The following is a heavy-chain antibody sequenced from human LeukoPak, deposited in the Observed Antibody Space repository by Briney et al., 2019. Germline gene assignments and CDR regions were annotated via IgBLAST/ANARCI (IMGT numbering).Heavy chain of an antibody. CDR2: IYYSGST. CDR3: ARELYCSGGSCYSFLDY. Sequence: SETLSLTCTVSGGSISSYYWSWIRQPPGKGLEWIVYIYYSGSTNYNPYLKSRVTISVDTPKNQFSLKLSSVTAADTAGYYYARELYCSGGSCYSFLDYWGQGTLVTVSS. J-gene: IGHJ4*02. D-gene: IGHD2-15*01. V-gene: IGHV4-59*01. CDR1: GGSISSYY.